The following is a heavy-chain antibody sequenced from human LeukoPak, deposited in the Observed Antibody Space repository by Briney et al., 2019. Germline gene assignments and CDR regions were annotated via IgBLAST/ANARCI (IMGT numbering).Heavy chain of an antibody. Sequence: SETLSLTCSVSGGFMSSFYWSWIRQPAGKGLEWIGRIYGSGTTNYNPALQSRVTMSVDTSKKQFSLKVTSVTAAETAVYYCAKDGSSWPFFESWGQGTLVTVSS. CDR2: IYGSGTT. V-gene: IGHV4-4*07. J-gene: IGHJ4*02. D-gene: IGHD6-13*01. CDR3: AKDGSSWPFFES. CDR1: GGFMSSFY.